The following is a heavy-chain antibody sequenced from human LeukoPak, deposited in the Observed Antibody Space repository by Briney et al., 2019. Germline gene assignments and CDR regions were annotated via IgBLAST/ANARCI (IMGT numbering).Heavy chain of an antibody. CDR2: INHSGST. V-gene: IGHV4-34*01. Sequence: PSETLSLTCTVSGGSISSYYWSWIRQPPGKGLEWIGEINHSGSTNYNPSLKSRVTISVDTSKNQFSLKLSSVTAADTAVYYCARGLRQSHIVVVTAILPYFDYWGQGTLVTVSS. CDR3: ARGLRQSHIVVVTAILPYFDY. CDR1: GGSISSYY. J-gene: IGHJ4*02. D-gene: IGHD2-21*02.